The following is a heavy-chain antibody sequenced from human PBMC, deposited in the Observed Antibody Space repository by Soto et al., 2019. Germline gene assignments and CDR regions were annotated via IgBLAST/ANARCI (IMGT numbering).Heavy chain of an antibody. CDR1: GPSIPSYY. CDR3: ARVPMVRGLARWFDP. V-gene: IGHV4-59*07. Sequence: SATLSLTCAVPGPSIPSYYWSWIRQPPGKVLEWIGYIYYSGSTNYNPSLKSRVTISVDTSKNQFSLKLSSVTAADTAVYYCARVPMVRGLARWFDPWGQGTLVTVS. CDR2: IYYSGST. D-gene: IGHD3-10*01. J-gene: IGHJ5*02.